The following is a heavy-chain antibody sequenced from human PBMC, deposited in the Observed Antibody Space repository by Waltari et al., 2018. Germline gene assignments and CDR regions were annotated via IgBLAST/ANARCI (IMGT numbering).Heavy chain of an antibody. CDR2: LKSKAEGGTT. Sequence: EVQLVESGGGLVKPGDSLRLSCVASGVTCANAWINWVRQAPGKGLEWVGRLKSKAEGGTTDYAAPVKGRFAISRDDSKDTAYLQMNSLKTEDTAMYFCTTEGGRTWPMYWGQGTLVTVSS. V-gene: IGHV3-15*01. D-gene: IGHD2-2*01. J-gene: IGHJ4*02. CDR3: TTEGGRTWPMY. CDR1: GVTCANAW.